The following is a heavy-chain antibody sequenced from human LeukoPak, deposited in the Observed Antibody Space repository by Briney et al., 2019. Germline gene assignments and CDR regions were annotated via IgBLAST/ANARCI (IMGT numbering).Heavy chain of an antibody. J-gene: IGHJ6*03. CDR2: ISAYNGNT. D-gene: IGHD5-18*01. Sequence: GASVKVSCKASGYTFTSYGISWVRQAPGQGLEWMGWISAYNGNTNYAQKLQGRVTMTTDTSTSTAYMELRSLRSDDTAVYYCARLPKYRDYYYYMDVWGKGTTVTVSS. CDR1: GYTFTSYG. CDR3: ARLPKYRDYYYYMDV. V-gene: IGHV1-18*01.